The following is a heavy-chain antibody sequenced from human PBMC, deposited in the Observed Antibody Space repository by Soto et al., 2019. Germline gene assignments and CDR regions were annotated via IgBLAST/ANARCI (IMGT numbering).Heavy chain of an antibody. CDR2: ISSSGSTI. V-gene: IGHV3-48*03. Sequence: GGSLRLSCAASGFTFSSYEMNWVRQAPGKGLEWVSCISSSGSTIYYADSVKGRFAISRDNAKNSLYLQMNSLRAEDTAVYYCARTPNPYDSSGYYLYFQHWGQGTLVTVSS. D-gene: IGHD3-22*01. J-gene: IGHJ1*01. CDR3: ARTPNPYDSSGYYLYFQH. CDR1: GFTFSSYE.